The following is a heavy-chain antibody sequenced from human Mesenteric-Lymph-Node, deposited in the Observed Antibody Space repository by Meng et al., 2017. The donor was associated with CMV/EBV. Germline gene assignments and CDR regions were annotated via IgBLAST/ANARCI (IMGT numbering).Heavy chain of an antibody. Sequence: SETLSLTCTVSGGSVSSGSYYWGWIRQPPGKGLEWIGYIYYSGSTNYNPSLKSRVTISLDTPKNQFSLKLSSVTAADTAVYYCARDPTVNDFWSGYYKPPNGMDVWGQGTTVTVSS. CDR1: GGSVSSGSYY. D-gene: IGHD3-3*01. CDR3: ARDPTVNDFWSGYYKPPNGMDV. J-gene: IGHJ6*02. V-gene: IGHV4-61*01. CDR2: IYYSGST.